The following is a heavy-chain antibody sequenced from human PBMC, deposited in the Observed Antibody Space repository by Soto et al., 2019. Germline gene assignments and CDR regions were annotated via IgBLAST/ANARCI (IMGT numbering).Heavy chain of an antibody. D-gene: IGHD1-26*01. CDR2: IWYDLINK. J-gene: IGHJ4*02. CDR3: ARDSPTYSGSYGPIDY. V-gene: IGHV3-33*01. CDR1: VFSCVSDV. Sequence: GGSRILSCASSVFSCVSDVIHGVRQAPVKGLEWVAVIWYDLINKYYADSVKGRFTISRYNSKNTLYLKMNSLRAEDTAVYYCARDSPTYSGSYGPIDYWGQGNLVTVSS.